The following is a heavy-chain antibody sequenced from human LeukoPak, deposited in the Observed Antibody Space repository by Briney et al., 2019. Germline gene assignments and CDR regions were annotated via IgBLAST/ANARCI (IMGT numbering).Heavy chain of an antibody. J-gene: IGHJ4*02. CDR1: GFTFDNYA. Sequence: GRSLRLSCAASGFTFDNYAMHWVRHGPGKGLEWVSGISWNSGSRVYVDSVRGRFTISRDNAKNSLYLQMDSLRPEDMALYYCVKDVSLGFCSGGSCSAHFDYWGQGTLVTVSS. CDR2: ISWNSGSR. CDR3: VKDVSLGFCSGGSCSAHFDY. D-gene: IGHD2-15*01. V-gene: IGHV3-9*03.